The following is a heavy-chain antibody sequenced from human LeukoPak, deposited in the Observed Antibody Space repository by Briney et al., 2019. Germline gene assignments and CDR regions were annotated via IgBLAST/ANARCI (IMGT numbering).Heavy chain of an antibody. CDR1: GFTFSSYG. V-gene: IGHV3-30*18. CDR2: ISYDGSNK. J-gene: IGHJ5*02. D-gene: IGHD6-13*01. CDR3: AKDMGFIAAAGSFNGFDP. Sequence: GGSLRLSCAASGFTFSSYGMHWVRQAPGKGLEGVAVISYDGSNKYYADSVKGRFTISRDNSKNTLYLQMNSLRAEDTAVYYCAKDMGFIAAAGSFNGFDPWGQGTLVTVSS.